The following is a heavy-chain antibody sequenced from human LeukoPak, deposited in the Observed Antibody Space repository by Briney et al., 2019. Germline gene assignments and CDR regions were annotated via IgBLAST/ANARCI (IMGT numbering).Heavy chain of an antibody. J-gene: IGHJ4*02. V-gene: IGHV4-34*09. CDR3: ARVTMIVVVIDY. Sequence: SETLSLTCAVYGGSFSGYYWSWIRQPPGKGLEWIGEINHSGSTNYNPSLKSRVTISVDTSKNHFSLKLSSVTAADTAVYYCARVTMIVVVIDYWGQGTLVTVSS. CDR2: INHSGST. D-gene: IGHD3-22*01. CDR1: GGSFSGYY.